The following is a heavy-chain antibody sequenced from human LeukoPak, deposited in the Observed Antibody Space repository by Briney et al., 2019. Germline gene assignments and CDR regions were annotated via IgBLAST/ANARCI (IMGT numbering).Heavy chain of an antibody. J-gene: IGHJ4*02. Sequence: RAGGPLRLSCAASGFTFRSYWMSWVRPAPGKGLNGVANTNKDRSEKYHLHSVKGRFTISRDNAKTSLYLQMNSLRAEDTAVYYCARDLSGVTGYTYGRGIDYWGQGTLVTVSS. CDR3: ARDLSGVTGYTYGRGIDY. D-gene: IGHD5-18*01. CDR2: TNKDRSEK. V-gene: IGHV3-7*01. CDR1: GFTFRSYW.